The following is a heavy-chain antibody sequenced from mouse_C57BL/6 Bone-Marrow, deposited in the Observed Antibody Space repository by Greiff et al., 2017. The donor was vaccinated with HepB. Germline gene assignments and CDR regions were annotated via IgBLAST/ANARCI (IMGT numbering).Heavy chain of an antibody. CDR3: ASGYYGSQPRGYFDV. J-gene: IGHJ1*03. CDR2: IDPSDSYT. V-gene: IGHV1-59*01. CDR1: GYTFTSYW. Sequence: VQLQQPGAELVRPGTSVKLSCKASGYTFTSYWMHWVKQRPGQGLEWIGVIDPSDSYTNYNQKFKGKPTLTVDTSSSTAYMQLSSLTSEDSAVYYCASGYYGSQPRGYFDVWGTGTTVTVSS. D-gene: IGHD1-1*01.